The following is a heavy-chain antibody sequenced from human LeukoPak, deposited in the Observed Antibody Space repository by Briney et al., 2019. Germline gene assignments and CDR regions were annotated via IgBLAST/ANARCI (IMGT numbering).Heavy chain of an antibody. V-gene: IGHV4-38-2*01. CDR1: GYSISSGYY. CDR3: ARGPGSGSYDFDY. CDR2: IYHSGST. J-gene: IGHJ4*02. D-gene: IGHD3-10*01. Sequence: SETLSLTCAVSGYSISSGYYWGWIRQPPGKGLEWIGSIYHSGSTYYNPSLKSRVTISVDTSKNQFSLKLSPVTAADTAVYYCARGPGSGSYDFDYWGQGTLVTVSS.